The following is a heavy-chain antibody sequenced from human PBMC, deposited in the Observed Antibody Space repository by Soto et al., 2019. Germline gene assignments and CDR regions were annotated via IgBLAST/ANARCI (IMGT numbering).Heavy chain of an antibody. V-gene: IGHV3-73*01. CDR3: TRGDSSGWYDY. Sequence: LRLSCAASGFTFSGSPMHWVRQASGKGLEWVGRIRSKANSYATAYAASVKGRFTISRDDSKNTAYLQMNSLKTEDTAVYYCTRGDSSGWYDYWGQGTLDTVSS. CDR2: IRSKANSYAT. J-gene: IGHJ4*02. CDR1: GFTFSGSP. D-gene: IGHD6-19*01.